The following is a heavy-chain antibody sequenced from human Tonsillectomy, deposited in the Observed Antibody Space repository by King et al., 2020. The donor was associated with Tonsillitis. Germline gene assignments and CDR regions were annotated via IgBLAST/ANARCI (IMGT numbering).Heavy chain of an antibody. CDR2: IYYSGST. J-gene: IGHJ3*02. CDR1: GGSISTFY. Sequence: QLQESGPGLVKPSETLSLTCTVSGGSISTFYWSWVRQPPGKGLEWIGHIYYSGSTNYNPSLKSRVTISVDTSKNQFSLKLTSVTAADTAVYYCARDTYYYNSISLNDAFDIWGQGTKVTVSS. CDR3: ARDTYYYNSISLNDAFDI. V-gene: IGHV4-59*01. D-gene: IGHD3-22*01.